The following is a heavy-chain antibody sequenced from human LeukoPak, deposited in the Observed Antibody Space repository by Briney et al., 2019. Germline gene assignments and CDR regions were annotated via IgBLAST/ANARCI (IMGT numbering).Heavy chain of an antibody. J-gene: IGHJ4*02. CDR1: GGTFSSYA. D-gene: IGHD3-22*01. V-gene: IGHV1-69*05. Sequence: SVKVSCKASGGTFSSYAISWVRQAPGQGLEWMGGIIPIFGTANYAQKFQGRVTITTDESTSTAYMELSSLRSEDTAVYYCAGYYYDSSGYHNIHFDYWGQGTLVTVSS. CDR2: IIPIFGTA. CDR3: AGYYYDSSGYHNIHFDY.